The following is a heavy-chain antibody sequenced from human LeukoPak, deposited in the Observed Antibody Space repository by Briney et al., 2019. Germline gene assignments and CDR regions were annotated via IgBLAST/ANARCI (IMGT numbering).Heavy chain of an antibody. J-gene: IGHJ4*02. CDR3: ARDGGGVSSWVSH. V-gene: IGHV5-10-1*01. CDR1: GYSFTAYW. Sequence: GESLKISCKGSGYSFTAYWIAWVRQMPGKGLEWMARIDPGDSFTKYSPSSQGHVSISADKSTSTVYLQWRSLRASDTAMYYCARDGGGVSSWVSHWGQGTQVTVSS. D-gene: IGHD2-8*02. CDR2: IDPGDSFT.